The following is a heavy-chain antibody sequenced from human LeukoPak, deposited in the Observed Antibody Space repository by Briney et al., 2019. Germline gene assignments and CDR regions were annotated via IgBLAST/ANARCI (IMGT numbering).Heavy chain of an antibody. V-gene: IGHV4-39*01. Sequence: SETLSLTCTVSGGSISTSSYYWGWIRQPPGKGLEWIRSLYHTGSTYYNPSLKSRVNISVDTSKNQFSLKLNSVTAADTAVYYCARQADFALVEMATIMFDYWGQGTLVTVSS. CDR1: GGSISTSSYY. CDR2: LYHTGST. CDR3: ARQADFALVEMATIMFDY. J-gene: IGHJ4*02. D-gene: IGHD5-24*01.